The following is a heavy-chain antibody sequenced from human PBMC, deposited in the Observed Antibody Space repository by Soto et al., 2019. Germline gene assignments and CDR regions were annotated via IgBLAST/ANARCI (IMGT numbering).Heavy chain of an antibody. CDR2: IDHSGSA. D-gene: IGHD7-27*01. CDR3: AGELGTFYFDH. J-gene: IGHJ4*02. CDR1: AGSIRSGDYY. Sequence: QVQLQASGPGLVKPSQTLSLTCTVSAGSIRSGDYYWTWIRQPPGKGLEWIGYIDHSGSAYYNPSLKSRATISIDTSNNQFSLKMTSVTAADTAVYYCAGELGTFYFDHWGQGTLVTVSS. V-gene: IGHV4-30-4*01.